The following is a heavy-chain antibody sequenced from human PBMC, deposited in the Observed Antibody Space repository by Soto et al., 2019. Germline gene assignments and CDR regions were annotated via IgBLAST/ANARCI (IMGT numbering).Heavy chain of an antibody. CDR2: ISGSGGST. D-gene: IGHD3-16*01. Sequence: EVQLLESGGGLVQPGGSLRLSCAASGFTFSSYAMRWVRQAPGKGLEWVSAISGSGGSTYYADSVKGRFTISRDNSKNTLYLQMNSLRAEDTAVYYCARAVDVTDGDFDYWGQGTLVTVSS. CDR3: ARAVDVTDGDFDY. V-gene: IGHV3-23*01. J-gene: IGHJ4*02. CDR1: GFTFSSYA.